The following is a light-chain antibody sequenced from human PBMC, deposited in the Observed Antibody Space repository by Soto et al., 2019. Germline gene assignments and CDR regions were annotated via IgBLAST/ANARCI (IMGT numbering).Light chain of an antibody. CDR1: QGITGA. Sequence: AIQLTQSPSSLSASVGDRVTITCRASQGITGALAWYQQKAGKAPKLLIYDASISESGVPSRFSGSGSGTDFTLTISSLQPEDFATYYCQHFNSYPLTFGGGTKVDIK. J-gene: IGKJ4*01. V-gene: IGKV1-13*02. CDR3: QHFNSYPLT. CDR2: DAS.